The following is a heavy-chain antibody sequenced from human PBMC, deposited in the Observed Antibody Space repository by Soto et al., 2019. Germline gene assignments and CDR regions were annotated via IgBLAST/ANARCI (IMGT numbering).Heavy chain of an antibody. J-gene: IGHJ6*02. CDR1: GFTFSNAW. D-gene: IGHD3-10*01. V-gene: IGHV3-15*01. Sequence: KSGGSLRLSCAASGFTFSNAWMSWVRQAPGKGLEWVGRIKSKTDGGTTDYAAPVKGRFTISRDDSKNTLYLQMNSLKTEDTAVYYCTTDGDLWFGEFRLYYYYYGMDVWGQGTTVTVSS. CDR2: IKSKTDGGTT. CDR3: TTDGDLWFGEFRLYYYYYGMDV.